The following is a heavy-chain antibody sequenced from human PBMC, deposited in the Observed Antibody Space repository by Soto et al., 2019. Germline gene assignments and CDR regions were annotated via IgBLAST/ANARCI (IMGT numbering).Heavy chain of an antibody. V-gene: IGHV1-69*13. J-gene: IGHJ3*02. CDR2: IIPIFGTA. CDR3: ASRVDSSGHHDAFDI. CDR1: GGTFSSYA. Sequence: AASVKVSCKASGGTFSSYAISWVRQAPGQGLEWMGGIIPIFGTANYAQKFQGRVTITADESTSTAYMELSSLRSEDTAVYYCASRVDSSGHHDAFDIWGQGTMVTVSS. D-gene: IGHD3-22*01.